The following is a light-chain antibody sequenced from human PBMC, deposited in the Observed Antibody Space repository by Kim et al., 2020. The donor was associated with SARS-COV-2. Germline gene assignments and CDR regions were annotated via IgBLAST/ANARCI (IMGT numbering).Light chain of an antibody. CDR2: RNN. CDR3: AAWDDSLSGAV. CDR1: SSNIGSNY. J-gene: IGLJ3*02. V-gene: IGLV1-47*01. Sequence: QSVLTQPPSASGTPGQRVTISCSGSSSNIGSNYVYWYQQLPGTAPKLLIYRNNQRPSGVPDRFSGSKSGTSASLAISGLRSEDEADYYCAAWDDSLSGAVVGGGTKLTVL.